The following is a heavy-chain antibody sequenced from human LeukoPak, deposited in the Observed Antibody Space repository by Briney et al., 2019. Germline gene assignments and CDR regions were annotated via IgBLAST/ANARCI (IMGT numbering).Heavy chain of an antibody. CDR2: IYWDADK. D-gene: IGHD3-16*01. V-gene: IGHV2-5*02. J-gene: IGHJ4*02. Sequence: SGPTLVNPTQTLTLTCTFSGFSLSTRGEGVGWIRQPPGKALEWLALIYWDADKRYSPSLKSRLTTTKDTFKNRVVLTMTNMDPVDTATYYCAHRRRTGGTFDYWGQGTLVTVSS. CDR3: AHRRRTGGTFDY. CDR1: GFSLSTRGEG.